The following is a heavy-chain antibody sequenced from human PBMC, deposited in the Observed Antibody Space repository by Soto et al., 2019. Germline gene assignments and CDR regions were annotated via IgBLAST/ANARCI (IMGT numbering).Heavy chain of an antibody. Sequence: PGGSLTLSCAASGCSFSTSDMNWVRQAPGKGLEWISYISKSSVTTHYADTLKGRFTISRDNANYTLLLEMNSLRVDATDLYDCARRNAGSFSVPAFENWGQGTMVTVSS. J-gene: IGHJ3*02. V-gene: IGHV3-48*03. CDR2: ISKSSVTT. D-gene: IGHD1-26*01. CDR1: GCSFSTSD. CDR3: ARRNAGSFSVPAFEN.